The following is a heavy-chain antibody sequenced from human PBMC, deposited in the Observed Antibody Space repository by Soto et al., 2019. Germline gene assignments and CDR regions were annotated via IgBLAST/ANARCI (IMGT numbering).Heavy chain of an antibody. V-gene: IGHV1-69*13. J-gene: IGHJ6*02. Sequence: SVKVSCKASGGTFSSYAISWVRQAPGQGLEWMGGIIPIFGTANYAQKFQGRVTITADESTSTAYMELSSLRSEDTAVYYCARMGDIVVVPAAIRMTVYDYYYGMDVWGQGTTVTVSS. D-gene: IGHD2-2*02. CDR2: IIPIFGTA. CDR3: ARMGDIVVVPAAIRMTVYDYYYGMDV. CDR1: GGTFSSYA.